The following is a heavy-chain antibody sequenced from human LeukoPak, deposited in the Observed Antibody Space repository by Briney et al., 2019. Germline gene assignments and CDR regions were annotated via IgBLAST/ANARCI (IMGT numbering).Heavy chain of an antibody. CDR1: GGSISSGDCY. D-gene: IGHD5-18*01. CDR2: IYYSGST. Sequence: SETLSLTCTVSGGSISSGDCYWSWIRQPPGKGLEWIGYIYYSGSTYYNPSLKSRVTISVDTSKNQFSLKLSSVTAADTAVNYCARGGSYSYGYGFDYWGQGTLVTVSS. J-gene: IGHJ4*02. CDR3: ARGGSYSYGYGFDY. V-gene: IGHV4-30-4*08.